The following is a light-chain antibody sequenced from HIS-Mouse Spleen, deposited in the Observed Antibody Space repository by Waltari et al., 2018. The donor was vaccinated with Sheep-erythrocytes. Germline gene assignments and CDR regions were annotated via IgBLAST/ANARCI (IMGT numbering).Light chain of an antibody. J-gene: IGKJ5*01. V-gene: IGKV1-12*01. Sequence: DIQMTQSPSSVSASVGDRVTITCLASQGIGSWLAWYHQTPGKAPKLMIYAESSLQSGVPSRFSGSRAETDFTHTISSLQPEDFATYYCQQANSFPITFGQGTRLEIK. CDR1: QGIGSW. CDR2: AES. CDR3: QQANSFPIT.